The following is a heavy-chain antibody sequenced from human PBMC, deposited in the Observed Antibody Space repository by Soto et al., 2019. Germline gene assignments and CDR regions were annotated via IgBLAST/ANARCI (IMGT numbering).Heavy chain of an antibody. J-gene: IGHJ1*01. CDR1: GGSISSYY. CDR3: ARNYGDPIEYFQH. V-gene: IGHV4-59*01. Sequence: SETLSLTCTVSGGSISSYYWSWIRQPPGKGLEWIGYIYYSGSTNYNPSLKSRVTISVDTSKNQFSLKLSSVTAADTAVYYCARNYGDPIEYFQHWGQGTLVTVSS. CDR2: IYYSGST. D-gene: IGHD4-17*01.